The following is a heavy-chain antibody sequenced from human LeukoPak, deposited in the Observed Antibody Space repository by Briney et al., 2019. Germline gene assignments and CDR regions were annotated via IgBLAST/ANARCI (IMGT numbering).Heavy chain of an antibody. CDR1: GFTESGFTFSSYA. D-gene: IGHD1-14*01. CDR2: ISGIGGGT. CDR3: AKTQRNRPGGYLDY. V-gene: IGHV3-23*01. J-gene: IGHJ4*02. Sequence: QPGGSLRLSCVASGFTESGFTFSSYAMTWVRQAPGKGLEWVSGISGIGGGTYYADSVKGRFTISADNFKSTVYLQMNSLRDDDTAVYFCAKTQRNRPGGYLDYWGQGILVAVSS.